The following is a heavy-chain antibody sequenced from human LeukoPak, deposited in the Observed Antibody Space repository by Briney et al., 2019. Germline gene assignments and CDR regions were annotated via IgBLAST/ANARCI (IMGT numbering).Heavy chain of an antibody. CDR3: ASVVVPAARSTYYYYYYGMDV. D-gene: IGHD2-2*01. V-gene: IGHV1-69*01. CDR1: GGTFSSYA. Sequence: SVKVSCKASGGTFSSYAISWVRQAPGQGLEWVGGIIPIFGTANYAQKFQGRVTITADESTSTAYMELSSLRSEDTAVYYCASVVVPAARSTYYYYYYGMDVWGQGTTVTVYS. J-gene: IGHJ6*02. CDR2: IIPIFGTA.